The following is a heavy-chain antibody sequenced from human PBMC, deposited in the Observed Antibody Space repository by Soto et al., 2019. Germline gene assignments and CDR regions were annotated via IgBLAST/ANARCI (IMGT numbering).Heavy chain of an antibody. CDR2: ISGSDDST. V-gene: IGHV3-23*01. CDR1: GFTFSSYA. D-gene: IGHD3-16*02. CDR3: ARDRLRLGELSLLGYFDY. J-gene: IGHJ4*02. Sequence: GGSLRLSCAASGFTFSSYAMSWVRQAPGKGLEWVSVISGSDDSTYYADSVKGRFTISRDNSKNTLSVQMDSLRAEDTAVYYCARDRLRLGELSLLGYFDYWGQGTLVTVSS.